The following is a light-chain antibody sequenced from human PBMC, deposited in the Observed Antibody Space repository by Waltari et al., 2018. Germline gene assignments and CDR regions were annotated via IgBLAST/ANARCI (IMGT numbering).Light chain of an antibody. Sequence: ETLMTQSPATLSLSPGNRATLSCRARQRIGLNLAWYLQRPGQPPRLLIYGTYTRATGVPATFSGSGSGTEFTLTISSLQSEDFGTYYCQQYDDWPHSFGPGTKVDIK. CDR3: QQYDDWPHS. CDR2: GTY. J-gene: IGKJ3*01. V-gene: IGKV3-15*01. CDR1: QRIGLN.